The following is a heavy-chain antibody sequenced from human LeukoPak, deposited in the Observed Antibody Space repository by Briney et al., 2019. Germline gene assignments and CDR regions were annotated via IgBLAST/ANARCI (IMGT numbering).Heavy chain of an antibody. J-gene: IGHJ4*02. CDR3: ARENPYSSWGY. V-gene: IGHV1-69*04. CDR1: GGTFSSYA. D-gene: IGHD6-13*01. Sequence: GASVKVSCKASGGTFSSYAISWVRQAPGQGLEWMGRIIPILGIANYAQKFQGRVTITADKSTSTAYMELSSLRSEDTAVYYCARENPYSSWGYWGQGTLVTVSS. CDR2: IIPILGIA.